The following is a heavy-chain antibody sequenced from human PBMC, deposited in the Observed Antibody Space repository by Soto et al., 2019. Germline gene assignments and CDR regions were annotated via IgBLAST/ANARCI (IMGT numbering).Heavy chain of an antibody. CDR3: VKDQGIAAADTPWDYYYYGMDV. Sequence: PGGSLRLSCSASGSTFSSYAMHWVRQAPGKGLKYVSAISSNGGSTYYADSVKGRFTISRDNSKNTLYLQMSSLRAEDTAVYYCVKDQGIAAADTPWDYYYYGMDVWGQGTTVTVSS. V-gene: IGHV3-64D*06. D-gene: IGHD6-13*01. CDR2: ISSNGGST. CDR1: GSTFSSYA. J-gene: IGHJ6*02.